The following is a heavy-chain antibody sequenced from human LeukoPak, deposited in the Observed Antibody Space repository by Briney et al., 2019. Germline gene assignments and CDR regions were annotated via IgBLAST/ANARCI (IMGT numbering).Heavy chain of an antibody. D-gene: IGHD6-13*01. CDR3: AHPTEYSSSWYGNWFDP. CDR1: GFTFSSYG. J-gene: IGHJ5*02. CDR2: IRYDGSHK. Sequence: GGSLRLSCAASGFTFSSYGIHCVRQAPGKGLGWVAFIRYDGSHKYYADSVKGRFTISRDNSKNTLYLQMNSLRAEDTAVYYCAHPTEYSSSWYGNWFDPWGQGTLVTVSS. V-gene: IGHV3-30*02.